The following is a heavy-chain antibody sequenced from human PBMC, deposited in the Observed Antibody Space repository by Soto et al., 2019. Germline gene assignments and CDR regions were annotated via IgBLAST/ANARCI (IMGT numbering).Heavy chain of an antibody. CDR3: ARDWNYLDY. CDR2: IYHSGST. Sequence: SETLSLTCAVSVGSISSSNWWSWVRQPPGKGLEWIGEIYHSGSTNYNPSLKSRVTISGDKPKNQFSLKLSSVTAADTAVYYCARDWNYLDYWGQGTLVTVSS. D-gene: IGHD1-1*01. CDR1: VGSISSSNW. J-gene: IGHJ4*02. V-gene: IGHV4-4*02.